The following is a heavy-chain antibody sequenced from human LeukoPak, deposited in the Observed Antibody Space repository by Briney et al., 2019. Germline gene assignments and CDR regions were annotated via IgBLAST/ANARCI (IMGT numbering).Heavy chain of an antibody. CDR1: GYTFTSYG. V-gene: IGHV1-18*01. CDR3: AKDNNYYDSSGYIDY. Sequence: ASVKVSCKASGYTFTSYGISWVRQAPGQGLEWMGWISAYNGNTNYAQKLQGRVTMTTDTSTSTAYMELRSLRSDDTALYYCAKDNNYYDSSGYIDYWGQGTLVTVSS. D-gene: IGHD3-22*01. J-gene: IGHJ4*02. CDR2: ISAYNGNT.